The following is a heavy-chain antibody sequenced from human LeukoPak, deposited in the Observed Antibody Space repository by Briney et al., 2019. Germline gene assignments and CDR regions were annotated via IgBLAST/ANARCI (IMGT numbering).Heavy chain of an antibody. V-gene: IGHV3-23*01. Sequence: GGSLRLSCAASGFTFSSYAMSWVRQAPGKGLEWVSAISGSGGSTYYADSVKGRFTISRDNSKNTLYLQMNSLRAEDTAVYYCAKDVSVAAAGTADAFDIWGQGTMVTVSS. CDR1: GFTFSSYA. CDR3: AKDVSVAAAGTADAFDI. CDR2: ISGSGGST. D-gene: IGHD6-13*01. J-gene: IGHJ3*02.